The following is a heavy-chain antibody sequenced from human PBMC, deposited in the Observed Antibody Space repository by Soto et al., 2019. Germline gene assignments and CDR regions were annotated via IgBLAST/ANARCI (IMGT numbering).Heavy chain of an antibody. J-gene: IGHJ4*02. V-gene: IGHV1-18*01. CDR2: ISAYNGNI. CDR3: ARVGTPSDF. CDR1: GYTFTNFG. Sequence: QVQLVNSGTEVKKPGAAVKVSCKASGYTFTNFGICWVRQDPGQGLEWMGWISAYNGNITYAQKILGRVTMTTETSTSTAYLELSSLRFDDTAVFYCARVGTPSDFLGQGTRVNVSS. D-gene: IGHD7-27*01.